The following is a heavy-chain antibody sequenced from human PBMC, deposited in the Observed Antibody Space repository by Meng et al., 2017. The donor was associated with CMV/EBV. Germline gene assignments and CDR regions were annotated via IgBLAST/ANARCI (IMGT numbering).Heavy chain of an antibody. V-gene: IGHV1-2*02. Sequence: ASVKVSCKASGYTFTGYYMHWVRQAPGQGLEWMGWINPNSGGTNYAQKFQGRVTMTRDMSTSTAYMELSSLRSEDTAVYYCAADPMIVVVITTVRVFDYWGQGTLVTVSS. CDR2: INPNSGGT. D-gene: IGHD3-22*01. J-gene: IGHJ4*02. CDR1: GYTFTGYY. CDR3: AADPMIVVVITTVRVFDY.